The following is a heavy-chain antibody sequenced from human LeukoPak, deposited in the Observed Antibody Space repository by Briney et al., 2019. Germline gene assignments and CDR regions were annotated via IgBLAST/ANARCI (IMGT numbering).Heavy chain of an antibody. CDR3: ARDFSYYGGNYDDY. Sequence: GGSLGLSCAASGFTFSSYAMHWVRQAPGKGLECVAVISYDGSNKYYADSVKGRFTISRDNSKNTLYLQMNSLRAEDTAVYYCARDFSYYGGNYDDYLGQGTLVTVSS. CDR2: ISYDGSNK. J-gene: IGHJ4*02. CDR1: GFTFSSYA. V-gene: IGHV3-30-3*01. D-gene: IGHD4-23*01.